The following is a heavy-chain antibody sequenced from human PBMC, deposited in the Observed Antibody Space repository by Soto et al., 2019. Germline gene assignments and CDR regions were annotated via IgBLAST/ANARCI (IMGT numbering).Heavy chain of an antibody. J-gene: IGHJ4*02. V-gene: IGHV1-18*01. D-gene: IGHD4-17*01. Sequence: ASLKVSCKASGYTFIIYGISWVRQAPGQGLEWMGWISAYNANTNYAQELQGRVIMTTDTSTSTAYMELRSLRSDDTAVYYCARDGITVTGTLDYWGQGTLVTVSS. CDR1: GYTFIIYG. CDR2: ISAYNANT. CDR3: ARDGITVTGTLDY.